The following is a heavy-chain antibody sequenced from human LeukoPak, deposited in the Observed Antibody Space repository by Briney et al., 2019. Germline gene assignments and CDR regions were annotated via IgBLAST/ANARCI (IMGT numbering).Heavy chain of an antibody. Sequence: GGSLRLSCTASGFTFGDYAMSWVRQAPGKGLEWVGFIRSKAYGGTTEYAASVKGRFTISRDDSKSIAYLQMNSLKTEDTAVYYCTADYGDYPNYWGQGTLVTVSS. CDR3: TADYGDYPNY. CDR2: IRSKAYGGTT. V-gene: IGHV3-49*04. D-gene: IGHD4-17*01. J-gene: IGHJ4*02. CDR1: GFTFGDYA.